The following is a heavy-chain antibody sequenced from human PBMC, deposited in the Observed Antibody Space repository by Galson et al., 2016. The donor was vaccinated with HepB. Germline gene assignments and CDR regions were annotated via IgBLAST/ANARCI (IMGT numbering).Heavy chain of an antibody. J-gene: IGHJ4*02. D-gene: IGHD3-3*01. CDR2: FYYGANT. V-gene: IGHV4-39*01. CDR1: GGSINSSSFY. CDR3: ASKGNEWRVHGYFDY. Sequence: SETLSLTCSVSGGSINSSSFYWGWIRQSPGRGLEWIGTFYYGANTYYNPSLKSRVTIAVDTSNNQLSLKVTSVTAEDTAIYYGASKGNEWRVHGYFDYWGQGTLATVSS.